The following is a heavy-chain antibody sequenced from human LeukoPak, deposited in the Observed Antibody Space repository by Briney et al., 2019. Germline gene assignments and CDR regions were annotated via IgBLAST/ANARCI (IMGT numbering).Heavy chain of an antibody. CDR2: IYNTAST. CDR3: ARANYYDISGYDY. CDR1: GFIVSNND. D-gene: IGHD3-22*01. J-gene: IGHJ4*02. Sequence: SGGSLRLSCAASGFIVSNNDMAWVRQAPGKGLEWVSVIYNTASTHYVDSVKGRFTISRDNAKNSLYLQMNSLRAEDTAVYYCARANYYDISGYDYWGQGTLVTVSS. V-gene: IGHV3-53*01.